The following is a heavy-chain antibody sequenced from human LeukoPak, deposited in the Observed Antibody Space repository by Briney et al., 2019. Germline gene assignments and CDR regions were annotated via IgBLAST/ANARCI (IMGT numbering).Heavy chain of an antibody. V-gene: IGHV3-15*01. CDR1: ASFFANCC. Sequence: GGSLTLYCLASASFFANCCVSGVRQAPGKGGEWGARIKRITEGGKTDYGAPEKGRFTIPRDDSTNTLQVQMNSLKTGDTPVYCWVVGLGTADLDYWGQGTLVTVSS. CDR3: VVGLGTADLDY. D-gene: IGHD2-21*02. CDR2: IKRITEGGKT. J-gene: IGHJ4*02.